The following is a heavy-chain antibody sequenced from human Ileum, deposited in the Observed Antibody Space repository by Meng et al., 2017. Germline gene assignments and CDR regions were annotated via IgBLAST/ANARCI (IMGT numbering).Heavy chain of an antibody. CDR3: ARGDQWLGPLTH. D-gene: IGHD6-19*01. Sequence: VVSGGGGVWPGGTLSLFCADCGFSFRNSGMHWHREAPGKGLEWVAVLSSDASKTYDGDSVNGRFTITRDISKDTLYLQMNSLRVEDTAMYYCARGDQWLGPLTHWGQGTLVTVSS. CDR1: GFSFRNSG. CDR2: LSSDASKT. V-gene: IGHV3-30*05. J-gene: IGHJ1*01.